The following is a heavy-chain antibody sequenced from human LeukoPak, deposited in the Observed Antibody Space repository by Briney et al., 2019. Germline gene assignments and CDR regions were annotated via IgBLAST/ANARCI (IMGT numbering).Heavy chain of an antibody. CDR2: VRSKANGYAT. Sequence: GGSLRLSCAASGFTFSGAGIHWVRQASGKGLEWVGHVRSKANGYATTYAASVKGRFTISRDDSKNMAYLQMTSLKTEDTAVYYCIHYGSGSYSTDYWGQGTLVTVSS. D-gene: IGHD3-10*01. CDR3: IHYGSGSYSTDY. V-gene: IGHV3-73*01. J-gene: IGHJ4*02. CDR1: GFTFSGAG.